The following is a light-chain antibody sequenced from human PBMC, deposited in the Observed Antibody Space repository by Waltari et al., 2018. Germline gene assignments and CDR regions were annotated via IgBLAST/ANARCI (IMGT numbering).Light chain of an antibody. Sequence: QSALTQPASVSGSPGQSITISCTGTSSDVGGYNYVSWYQQHPGKAPKLMIYDVSNRPSGVSNRFSGSKSGNPASLTISGLQAEDEADYYCSSYTSSSTAVFGGGTQLTVL. J-gene: IGLJ7*01. V-gene: IGLV2-14*01. CDR3: SSYTSSSTAV. CDR2: DVS. CDR1: SSDVGGYNY.